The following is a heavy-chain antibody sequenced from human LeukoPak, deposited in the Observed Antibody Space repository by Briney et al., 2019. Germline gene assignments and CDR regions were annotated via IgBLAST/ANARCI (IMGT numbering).Heavy chain of an antibody. D-gene: IGHD2-2*01. CDR3: AKVGCSSTSCLNTFDY. CDR1: GSTFSSYG. J-gene: IGHJ4*02. Sequence: GGSLRLSCAASGSTFSSYGMHWVRQAPGKGLEWVAFIRYDGSNKYYADSVKGRFTISRDNSKNTLYLQMNSLRAEDTAVYYYAKVGCSSTSCLNTFDYWGQGTLVTVSS. CDR2: IRYDGSNK. V-gene: IGHV3-30*02.